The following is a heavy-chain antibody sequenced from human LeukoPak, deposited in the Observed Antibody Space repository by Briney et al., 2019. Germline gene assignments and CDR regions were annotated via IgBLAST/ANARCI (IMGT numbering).Heavy chain of an antibody. Sequence: GESLKISCKGSGYSFTSYWIAWVRQMPGKGLEWMGIIYPGDSGTKYSPPFQGQVTISADKSISTAYLQWSSLKASDTAMYYCASGYSGYDFIGGVDYWGQGTLVTVSS. D-gene: IGHD5-12*01. CDR2: IYPGDSGT. CDR3: ASGYSGYDFIGGVDY. J-gene: IGHJ4*02. V-gene: IGHV5-51*01. CDR1: GYSFTSYW.